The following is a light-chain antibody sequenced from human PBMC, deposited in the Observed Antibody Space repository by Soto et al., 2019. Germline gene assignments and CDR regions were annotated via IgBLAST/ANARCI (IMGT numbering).Light chain of an antibody. V-gene: IGKV4-1*01. CDR2: WAS. CDR1: PSVLYSSNNKNY. Sequence: DFVMTQSPDSLAVSLGERATINCKSSPSVLYSSNNKNYLAWYQQKPGQPPKLLIYWASTRASGVPDRFSGSGSGTDFTLTISSLQAEDVAVYYCQQYYSTPITFGQGTRLEIK. J-gene: IGKJ5*01. CDR3: QQYYSTPIT.